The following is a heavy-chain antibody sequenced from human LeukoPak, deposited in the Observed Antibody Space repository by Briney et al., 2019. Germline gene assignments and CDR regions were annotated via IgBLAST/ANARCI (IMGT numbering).Heavy chain of an antibody. CDR2: IWYDGSNK. D-gene: IGHD3-10*01. Sequence: GRSLRLSCAASGFTFSSYGMHWVRQAPGKGLEWVAVIWYDGSNKYYADSVKGRFTISRDNSKNTLYLQMNSLRAEDTAVYYCARDGGYYYGSGSYYYGGGLDYWGQGTLVTVSS. V-gene: IGHV3-33*08. CDR1: GFTFSSYG. J-gene: IGHJ4*02. CDR3: ARDGGYYYGSGSYYYGGGLDY.